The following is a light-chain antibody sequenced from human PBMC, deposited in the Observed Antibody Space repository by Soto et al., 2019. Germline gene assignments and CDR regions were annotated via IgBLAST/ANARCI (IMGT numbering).Light chain of an antibody. CDR1: QSVTNF. Sequence: LSPGERATLSCRASQSVTNFLAWYQQKPGQSPSLLIYNASHRATGIPARFSGSGSGTDFTLTLSSLEPEDFAVSYCQQRYRLPETFGQGTKVDIK. CDR3: QQRYRLPET. J-gene: IGKJ1*01. V-gene: IGKV3-11*01. CDR2: NAS.